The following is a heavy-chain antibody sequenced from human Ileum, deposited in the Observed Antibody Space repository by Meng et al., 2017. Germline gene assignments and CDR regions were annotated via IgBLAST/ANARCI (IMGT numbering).Heavy chain of an antibody. Sequence: GSLRLSCTVSGGSISSSSYYWGWIRQPPGKGLEWIGSIYYSGSTYYNPSLKSRVTISVDTSKNQFSLKLSSVTAADTAVYYCARDLITMVSNYWGQGTLVTVSS. CDR3: ARDLITMVSNY. J-gene: IGHJ4*02. D-gene: IGHD3-10*01. V-gene: IGHV4-39*07. CDR2: IYYSGST. CDR1: GGSISSSSYY.